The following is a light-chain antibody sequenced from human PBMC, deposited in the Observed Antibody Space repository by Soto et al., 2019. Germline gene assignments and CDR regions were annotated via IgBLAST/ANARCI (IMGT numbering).Light chain of an antibody. CDR3: SSYTTSSTYV. Sequence: QSALTQPASVSGSPRQSITISCTGTSSDVGGYNYVSWYQQHPGKAPKLMIYDVSNRPSGVSNRFSGFKSGNTASLTISGLHAEDEADYYCSSYTTSSTYVFGTGTKVTVL. J-gene: IGLJ1*01. V-gene: IGLV2-14*03. CDR1: SSDVGGYNY. CDR2: DVS.